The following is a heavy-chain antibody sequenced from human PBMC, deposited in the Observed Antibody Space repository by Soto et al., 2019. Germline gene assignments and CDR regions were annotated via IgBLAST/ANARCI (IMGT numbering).Heavy chain of an antibody. Sequence: SETLSLTCTVSGGSISSSSYYWGWIRQPPGKGLEWIGSIYYSGSTYYNPSLKSRVTISVDTSKNQFSLKLSSVTAADTAVYYCARLTTVVKVDYWGQGTLVTVSS. V-gene: IGHV4-39*01. J-gene: IGHJ4*02. CDR3: ARLTTVVKVDY. CDR2: IYYSGST. CDR1: GGSISSSSYY. D-gene: IGHD4-17*01.